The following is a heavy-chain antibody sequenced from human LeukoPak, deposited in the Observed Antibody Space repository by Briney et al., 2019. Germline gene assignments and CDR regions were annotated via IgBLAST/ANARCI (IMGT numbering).Heavy chain of an antibody. J-gene: IGHJ4*02. CDR1: GGSISSSSYY. V-gene: IGHV4-39*07. CDR3: ARGYSSSWYSPRGSEPFDY. D-gene: IGHD6-13*01. CDR2: IYYSGST. Sequence: PSETLSLTCTVSGGSISSSSYYWGWIRQPPGKGLEWIGSIYYSGSTYYNPSLKSRVTISVDTSKNQFSLKLSSVTAADTAVYYCARGYSSSWYSPRGSEPFDYWGQGTLVTVSS.